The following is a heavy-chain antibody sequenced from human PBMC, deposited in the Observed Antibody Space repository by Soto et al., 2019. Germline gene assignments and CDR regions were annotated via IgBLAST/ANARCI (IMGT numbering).Heavy chain of an antibody. CDR1: GFTFSSYG. CDR3: ARVRSEWLLHGAFDI. V-gene: IGHV3-30*03. Sequence: QVQLVESGGGVVQPGRSLRLSCAASGFTFSSYGMHWVRQAPGKGLAWVAVISYDGSHKYYADSVKGRFTVSRDNSKNTLYLQMSSLRAEDTAVYHGARVRSEWLLHGAFDILGQGTMVTVSS. D-gene: IGHD3-3*01. CDR2: ISYDGSHK. J-gene: IGHJ3*02.